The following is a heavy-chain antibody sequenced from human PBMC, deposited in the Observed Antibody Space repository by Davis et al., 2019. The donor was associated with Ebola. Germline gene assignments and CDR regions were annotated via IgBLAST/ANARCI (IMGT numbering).Heavy chain of an antibody. J-gene: IGHJ4*02. CDR3: AKNLLTGAGDH. Sequence: GESLKISCEASGFTFRDYSMDWVRQAPGKGLEWVSYITPDSHTIYYADSVKGRFTISRDNARNSLYLQMSSLRDDDTAVYFCAKNLLTGAGDHWGQGTLVTVSS. V-gene: IGHV3-48*02. CDR1: GFTFRDYS. D-gene: IGHD3-9*01. CDR2: ITPDSHTI.